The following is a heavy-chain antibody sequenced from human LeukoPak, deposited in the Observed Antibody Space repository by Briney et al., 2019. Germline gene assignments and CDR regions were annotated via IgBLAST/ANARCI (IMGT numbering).Heavy chain of an antibody. D-gene: IGHD3-10*01. V-gene: IGHV3-7*01. CDR1: GFTFSDYW. Sequence: GGSLRHSCAASGFTFSDYWMSWVRQAPGKGLEWVANIKYHGSDEHYVDSVRGRFTISRDNAKNSLFLQMNSLRAEDTAVYYCARIGGSGTYWDYWGQGTLVTVSS. J-gene: IGHJ4*02. CDR2: IKYHGSDE. CDR3: ARIGGSGTYWDY.